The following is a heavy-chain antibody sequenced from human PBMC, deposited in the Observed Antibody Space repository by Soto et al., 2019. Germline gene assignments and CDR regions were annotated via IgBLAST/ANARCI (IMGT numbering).Heavy chain of an antibody. D-gene: IGHD3-3*01. CDR3: ARVDFCSGYCLDY. CDR2: ISYDGSNK. CDR1: GFTFSSYA. V-gene: IGHV3-30-3*01. Sequence: PGGSLRLSCAASGFTFSSYAMHWFRQAPGKGLEWVAVISYDGSNKYYADSVKGRFTISRDNSKNTLYLQMNSLRAEGTAVYYCARVDFCSGYCLDYWGQGTLVTVSS. J-gene: IGHJ4*02.